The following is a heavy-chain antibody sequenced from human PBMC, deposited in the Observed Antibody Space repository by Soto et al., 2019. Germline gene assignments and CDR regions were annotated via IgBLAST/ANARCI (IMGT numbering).Heavy chain of an antibody. D-gene: IGHD2-15*01. J-gene: IGHJ5*02. CDR2: IYYSGST. CDR1: GGSITSGDYY. CDR3: ARVLRCINKDHFDP. Sequence: QVQLQESGPGLVKPSQTLSLTCTVSGGSITSGDYYWSWIRQPPGKGLEWIGYIYYSGSTYYNPSLKSPVTISVDTSNTHFSLKLSSVTVADTAVYFCARVLRCINKDHFDPWGQGTLVTFSS. V-gene: IGHV4-30-4*01.